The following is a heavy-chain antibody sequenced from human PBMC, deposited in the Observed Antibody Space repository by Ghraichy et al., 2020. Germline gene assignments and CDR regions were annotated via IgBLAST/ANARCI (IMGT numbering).Heavy chain of an antibody. CDR3: ATSHDLHGPYSNYHFDP. J-gene: IGHJ5*02. CDR2: INPKSGGT. Sequence: ASVKVSCKISGHIFTGYYIHWVRQAPGHGLEWMAWINPKSGGTIYAPKFRGRVTLTRDTSISTFDMELISLSSDDTAIYYCATSHDLHGPYSNYHFDPWGQGTRVTVSS. D-gene: IGHD4-11*01. V-gene: IGHV1-2*02. CDR1: GHIFTGYY.